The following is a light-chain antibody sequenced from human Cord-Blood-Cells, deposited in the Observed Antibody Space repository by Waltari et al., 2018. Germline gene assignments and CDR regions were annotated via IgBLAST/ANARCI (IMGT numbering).Light chain of an antibody. CDR1: QRIRSY. CDR3: QQYYSYPLT. J-gene: IGKJ4*01. V-gene: IGKV1-8*01. Sequence: AIRMTQSPSSLSASTADRVTITCRASQRIRSYLAWYQQKTGKDPKLLIYAASTLQSWVPSRFGGSGSGTGFTLTICWVQSEYFGTYYCQQYYSYPLTCGGGTKVEI. CDR2: AAS.